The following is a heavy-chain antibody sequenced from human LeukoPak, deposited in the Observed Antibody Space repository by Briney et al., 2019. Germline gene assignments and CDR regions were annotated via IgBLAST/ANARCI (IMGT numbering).Heavy chain of an antibody. CDR1: GYTFTSYG. Sequence: ASVKVSCKASGYTFTSYGISWVRQAPGQGLEWMGWISAYNGNTNYAQKLQGRVTMTTDTSTSTAYMELRSLRSDDTAVYYCARGNDFWSGYYPRIGFDPWGQGTLVTVSS. J-gene: IGHJ5*02. D-gene: IGHD3-3*01. CDR2: ISAYNGNT. V-gene: IGHV1-18*01. CDR3: ARGNDFWSGYYPRIGFDP.